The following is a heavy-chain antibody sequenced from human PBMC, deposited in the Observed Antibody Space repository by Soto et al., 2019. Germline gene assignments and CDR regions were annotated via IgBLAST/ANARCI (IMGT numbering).Heavy chain of an antibody. CDR2: IYYSGST. CDR3: ARDRAFWSGSYYYYGMDV. V-gene: IGHV4-59*01. CDR1: GGSISSYY. J-gene: IGHJ6*02. Sequence: SETLSLTCTVSGGSISSYYWSWIRQPPGKGLEWIGYIYYSGSTNYNPSLKSRVTISVDTSKNQFSLKLSSVTAADTAVYYCARDRAFWSGSYYYYGMDVWGQGTTVTVSS. D-gene: IGHD3-3*01.